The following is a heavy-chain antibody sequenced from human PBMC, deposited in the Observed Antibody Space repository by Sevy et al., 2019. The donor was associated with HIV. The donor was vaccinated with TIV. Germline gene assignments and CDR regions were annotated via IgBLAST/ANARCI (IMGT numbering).Heavy chain of an antibody. CDR2: MYSSGNT. CDR1: GGSISSSSYD. V-gene: IGHV4-39*01. J-gene: IGHJ4*02. D-gene: IGHD2-21*01. CDR3: ARQGGIVDRAFDY. Sequence: SETLSLTCTVSGGSISSSSYDWGWIRQPPGKGLEWVGGMYSSGNTYYNPSLKSRVTIFVDTSKNQVSRKLTSVTAADTAVYYGARQGGIVDRAFDYWGQGTLVTVSS.